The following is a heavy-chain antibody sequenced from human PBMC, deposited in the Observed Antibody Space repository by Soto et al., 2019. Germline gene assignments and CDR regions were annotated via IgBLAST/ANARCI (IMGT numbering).Heavy chain of an antibody. Sequence: GGSLRLSCAASGFTFSNYEMHWVRQAPGKGLECVSGISSNGASTDYAKSVKGRFTISRDNSKNTLYLQMNSLRAEDTAVYYCAKGVSVGLSGYYGMDVWGQGTTVTVSS. CDR3: AKGVSVGLSGYYGMDV. CDR2: ISSNGAST. D-gene: IGHD3-16*02. V-gene: IGHV3-23*01. J-gene: IGHJ6*02. CDR1: GFTFSNYE.